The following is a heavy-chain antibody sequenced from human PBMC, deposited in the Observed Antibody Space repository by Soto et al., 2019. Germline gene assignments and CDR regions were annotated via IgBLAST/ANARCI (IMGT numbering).Heavy chain of an antibody. CDR3: ARHSGYSYDHLDP. CDR1: GGSISSTTYY. V-gene: IGHV4-39*01. D-gene: IGHD5-18*01. CDR2: IYYSGSA. J-gene: IGHJ5*02. Sequence: SETLSLTCTVSGGSISSTTYYWGWIRQPPGKGLEWIANIYYSGSAYYNPSLKSRVTISVDTSKNQFSLKLSSVTAADTAVYYCARHSGYSYDHLDPWGQGTLVTVSS.